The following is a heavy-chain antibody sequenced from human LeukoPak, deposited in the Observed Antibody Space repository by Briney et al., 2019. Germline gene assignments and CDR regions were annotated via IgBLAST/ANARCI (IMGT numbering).Heavy chain of an antibody. Sequence: GGSLRLSCAASGFTFSTYSMNWVRQAPGKGLEWVSYISSTSGSTIYYADSVKGRFTISRDNAKNSLYLQMNSLRAEDTAVYYCARRYCSSTSCLLDYWGQGTLVTVSS. CDR2: ISSTSGSTI. CDR3: ARRYCSSTSCLLDY. V-gene: IGHV3-48*04. CDR1: GFTFSTYS. J-gene: IGHJ4*02. D-gene: IGHD2-2*01.